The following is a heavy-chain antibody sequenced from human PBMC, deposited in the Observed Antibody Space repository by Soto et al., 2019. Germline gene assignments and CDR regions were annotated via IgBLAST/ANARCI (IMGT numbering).Heavy chain of an antibody. CDR3: ARWGITMVRGGKYYYYGMDV. CDR2: INHSGST. D-gene: IGHD3-10*01. V-gene: IGHV4-34*01. Sequence: SETLSLTCAVYGGSFSGYYWSGIRQPPGKGLEWIGEINHSGSTNYNPSLKSRVTISVDPSKNQFSLKLSSVTAADTAVYYCARWGITMVRGGKYYYYGMDVWGQGXTVTVSS. CDR1: GGSFSGYY. J-gene: IGHJ6*02.